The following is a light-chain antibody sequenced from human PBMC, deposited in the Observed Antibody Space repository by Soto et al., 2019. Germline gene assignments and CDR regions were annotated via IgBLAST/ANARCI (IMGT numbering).Light chain of an antibody. V-gene: IGKV1-33*01. CDR3: QQFDNLPLT. CDR2: DAS. Sequence: DIQMTQSPSSLSASVGDRVTITCQASRDITNYLNWYQQKPGKAPKILIYDASVLEAGVPSRFSGGGSGTHFTLTITSLQAEDVATYYCQQFDNLPLTFGGGTNLEIK. J-gene: IGKJ4*01. CDR1: RDITNY.